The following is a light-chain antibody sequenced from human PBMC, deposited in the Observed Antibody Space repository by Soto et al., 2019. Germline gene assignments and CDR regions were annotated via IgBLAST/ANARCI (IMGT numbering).Light chain of an antibody. Sequence: EIVMTQSPTTLSVSPGERATLSCRASQGVSTNLAWYQQKPGQVPSLLIYGASTRASGIPARFSGSGSGTEFTLTSGSLHSEDVAVYYCQQYSISPSFGQGTRVEIK. CDR2: GAS. J-gene: IGKJ5*01. CDR1: QGVSTN. V-gene: IGKV3-15*01. CDR3: QQYSISPS.